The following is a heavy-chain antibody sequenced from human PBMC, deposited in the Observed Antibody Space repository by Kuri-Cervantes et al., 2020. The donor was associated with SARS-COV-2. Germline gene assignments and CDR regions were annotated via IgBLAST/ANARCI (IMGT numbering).Heavy chain of an antibody. CDR2: IIGCSSYI. CDR3: ARTRGDFDY. CDR1: GFTFSRCC. J-gene: IGHJ4*02. V-gene: IGHV3-21*01. Sequence: GESLKISCAASGFTFSRCCMKWVRQAPGRGLEWVSCIIGCSSYIYYADSLKGRFTISRDNAKNSLYLQMNSLRAEDTAVYYCARTRGDFDYWAREPWSPSPQ.